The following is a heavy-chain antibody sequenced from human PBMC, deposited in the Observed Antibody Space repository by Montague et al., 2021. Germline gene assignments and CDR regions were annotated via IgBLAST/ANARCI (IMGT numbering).Heavy chain of an antibody. Sequence: ETLSLTCAVYGGSFSAYYWTWIRQPPGKGLEWIGEISRSGETTYNPSLTSRVTLSGDTSRNQFSLELRSVTAADTALYYCARGRRPLSVGSGWYLDYWGLGTPVTVSS. J-gene: IGHJ4*02. V-gene: IGHV4-34*01. CDR1: GGSFSAYY. D-gene: IGHD6-19*01. CDR2: ISRSGET. CDR3: ARGRRPLSVGSGWYLDY.